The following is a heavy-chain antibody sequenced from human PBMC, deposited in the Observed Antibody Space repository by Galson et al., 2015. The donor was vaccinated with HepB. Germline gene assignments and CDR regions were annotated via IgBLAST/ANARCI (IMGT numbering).Heavy chain of an antibody. CDR1: GFTFSSYA. CDR2: ISYDGSNK. V-gene: IGHV3-30*04. CDR3: AANGYKRVLGWFDP. J-gene: IGHJ5*02. Sequence: SLRLSCAASGFTFSSYAMHWVRQAPGKGLEWVAVISYDGSNKYYADSVKGRFTISRDNSKNTLYLQMNSLRAEGTAVYYCAANGYKRVLGWFDPWGREPWSPSPQ. D-gene: IGHD5-18*01.